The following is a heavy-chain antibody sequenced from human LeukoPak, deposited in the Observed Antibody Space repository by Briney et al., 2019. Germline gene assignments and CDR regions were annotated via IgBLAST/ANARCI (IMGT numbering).Heavy chain of an antibody. V-gene: IGHV3-21*01. Sequence: GGSLRLSCAASGFTFSSYSMNWVRQAPGKGLEWVSSISSSSSYVYYADSVKGRFTISRDNAKNSLYLQMSSLRAEDTAVYYCASLADYGGNRGWGQGTLVTVSS. D-gene: IGHD4-23*01. CDR3: ASLADYGGNRG. J-gene: IGHJ4*02. CDR2: ISSSSSYV. CDR1: GFTFSSYS.